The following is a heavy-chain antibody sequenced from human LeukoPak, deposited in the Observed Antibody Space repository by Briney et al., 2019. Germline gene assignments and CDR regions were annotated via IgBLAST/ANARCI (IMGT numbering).Heavy chain of an antibody. V-gene: IGHV3-23*01. Sequence: KTGGSLRLSCAASGFTFSSYAMSWVRQAPGKGLEWVSAISGSGGSTYYADSVKGRFTISRDNSKNTLYLQMNSLRAEDTAVYYCAIFPRRAGTPAYWGQGTLVTVSS. CDR2: ISGSGGST. D-gene: IGHD6-19*01. CDR1: GFTFSSYA. CDR3: AIFPRRAGTPAY. J-gene: IGHJ4*02.